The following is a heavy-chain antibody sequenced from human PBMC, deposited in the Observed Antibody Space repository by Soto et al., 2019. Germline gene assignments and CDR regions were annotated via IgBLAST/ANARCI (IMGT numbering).Heavy chain of an antibody. CDR1: GGSISSYY. Sequence: SETLSLTCTVSGGSISSYYWSWIRQPPGKGLEWIGNVYQSGTTRLNPSLKSRVSIFVDRSKNQFSLELNSATAADRAVYYCARQPESTSYFDYWGQGILVTVSS. D-gene: IGHD2-2*01. V-gene: IGHV4-59*08. CDR2: VYQSGTT. J-gene: IGHJ4*02. CDR3: ARQPESTSYFDY.